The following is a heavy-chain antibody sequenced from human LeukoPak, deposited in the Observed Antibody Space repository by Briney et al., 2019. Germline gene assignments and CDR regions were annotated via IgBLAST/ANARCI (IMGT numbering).Heavy chain of an antibody. D-gene: IGHD3-22*01. CDR2: ISGNGDRT. J-gene: IGHJ4*02. CDR3: AKDRPNYHESNGHYYRPNGDY. V-gene: IGHV3-23*01. Sequence: GGSLRLSCAASGFTFSTYAMSWVRQAPGTGLEWVSSISGNGDRTFYADSVKDRFTISRDNSENTLYLQMSRLRAEDTAVYYCAKDRPNYHESNGHYYRPNGDYWGQGTLV. CDR1: GFTFSTYA.